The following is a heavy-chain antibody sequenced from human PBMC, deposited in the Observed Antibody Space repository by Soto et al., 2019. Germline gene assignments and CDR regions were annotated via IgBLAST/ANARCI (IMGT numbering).Heavy chain of an antibody. J-gene: IGHJ4*01. CDR3: TTDSYSTMEIVRFDF. D-gene: IGHD5-12*01. V-gene: IGHV3-15*07. CDR1: GFTFANAW. Sequence: GGSLRLSCAASGFTFANAWINWVRQAPGKGLEWVGRIKSKTDGGTTDFAAAVKGRFAISRDDSNNMVYLQMNSLKTEDTGIYYCTTDSYSTMEIVRFDFWGHGTLVTVSS. CDR2: IKSKTDGGTT.